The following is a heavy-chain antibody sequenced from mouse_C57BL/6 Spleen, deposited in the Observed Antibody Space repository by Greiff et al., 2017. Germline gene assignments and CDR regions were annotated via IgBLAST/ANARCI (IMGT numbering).Heavy chain of an antibody. Sequence: VKLMESGAELARPGASVKLSCKASGYTFTSYGISWVKQRTGQGLEWIGEIYPRSGNTYYNEKFKGKATLTADKSSSTAYMELRSLTSEDSAVYFCARGSTVVAPHYFDYWGQGTTLTVSS. J-gene: IGHJ2*01. V-gene: IGHV1-81*01. D-gene: IGHD1-1*01. CDR1: GYTFTSYG. CDR2: IYPRSGNT. CDR3: ARGSTVVAPHYFDY.